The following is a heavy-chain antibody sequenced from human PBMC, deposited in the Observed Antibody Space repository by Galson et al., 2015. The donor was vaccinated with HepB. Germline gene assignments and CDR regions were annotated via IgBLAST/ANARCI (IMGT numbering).Heavy chain of an antibody. V-gene: IGHV5-51*03. D-gene: IGHD2-21*01. CDR2: LYPGDSDT. J-gene: IGHJ4*02. CDR3: AREGGGDYKSGFGFRRYTSHSSRQFGEYYFDY. CDR1: GYSFANYW. Sequence: QSGAEVKKPGESLKISCQVSGYSFANYWIAWVRQMPARDLEWMGILYPGDSDTRYIPSFPGQVTISADKSISTVYLQWSSLKASDTAIYCWAREGGGDYKSGFGFRRYTSHSSRQFGEYYFDYWGQGTLVTASS.